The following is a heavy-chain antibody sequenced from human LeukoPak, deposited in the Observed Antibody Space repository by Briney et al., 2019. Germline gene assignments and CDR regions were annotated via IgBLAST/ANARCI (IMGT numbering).Heavy chain of an antibody. CDR2: IKEDGSDR. D-gene: IGHD1-14*01. J-gene: IGHJ5*02. CDR1: GFTVSSNY. CDR3: ARETSWRFDP. Sequence: GGSLRLSCAASGFTVSSNYMSWVRQAPGKGLEWVAIIKEDGSDRYYVDSVKGRFTISRDNAKNSLYLQMNSLRAEDTAVYYCARETSWRFDPWGQGTLVTVSS. V-gene: IGHV3-7*04.